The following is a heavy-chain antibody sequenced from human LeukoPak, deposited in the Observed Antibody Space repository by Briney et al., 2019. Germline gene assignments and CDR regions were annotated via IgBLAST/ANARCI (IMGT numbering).Heavy chain of an antibody. D-gene: IGHD6-13*01. CDR2: ISSSGSTI. CDR3: ARDVGFSAAPPY. CDR1: GNTFSDYY. Sequence: PGGSLRLSCSASGNTFSDYYMSWIRQAPGKGLEWISYISSSGSTIYYADSVKGRFTISRDNTKNSLYLQMNSLRAEDTAVYYCARDVGFSAAPPYWGQGTLVTVSS. V-gene: IGHV3-11*01. J-gene: IGHJ4*02.